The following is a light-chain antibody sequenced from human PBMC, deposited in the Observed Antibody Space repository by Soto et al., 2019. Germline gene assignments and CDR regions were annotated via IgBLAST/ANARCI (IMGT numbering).Light chain of an antibody. CDR1: QSVSTY. V-gene: IGKV3-11*01. Sequence: EIVLTQSPATLSLSPGESATLSCRAIQSVSTYLAWYQQKPGQAPRLLIYSASKRATGIPARFSGSGSETDFTRTISSLEPEDFAVYYCQQHTNWPAGWTCGQGTKVDIK. J-gene: IGKJ1*01. CDR2: SAS. CDR3: QQHTNWPAGWT.